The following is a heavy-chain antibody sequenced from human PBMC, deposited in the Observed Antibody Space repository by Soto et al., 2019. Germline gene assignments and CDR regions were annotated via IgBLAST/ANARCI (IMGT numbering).Heavy chain of an antibody. Sequence: SLKGSCGSSGCTFTSCAIIWVRQAPGQGLEWMGGIIPIFGTANYAQKFQGRVTITADKSTGTACMDLSSLRSEDTAVYYCARAVAGTKYFQHWGQGTLVNVSS. D-gene: IGHD6-19*01. V-gene: IGHV1-69*06. CDR3: ARAVAGTKYFQH. J-gene: IGHJ1*01. CDR2: IIPIFGTA. CDR1: GCTFTSCA.